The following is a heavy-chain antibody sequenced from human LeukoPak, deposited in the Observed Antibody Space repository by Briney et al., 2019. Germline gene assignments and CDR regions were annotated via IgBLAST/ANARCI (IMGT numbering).Heavy chain of an antibody. Sequence: SVKVSCKASGGTFSSYAISWVRQAPGQGLEWMGRIIPIFGTANYAQKFQGRVTITTDESTSTAYMELSSLRSEDTAVYYCARATSPYDFWSGNTLRSWFDPWGQGTLVTVSS. CDR3: ARATSPYDFWSGNTLRSWFDP. CDR1: GGTFSSYA. CDR2: IIPIFGTA. J-gene: IGHJ5*02. V-gene: IGHV1-69*05. D-gene: IGHD3-3*01.